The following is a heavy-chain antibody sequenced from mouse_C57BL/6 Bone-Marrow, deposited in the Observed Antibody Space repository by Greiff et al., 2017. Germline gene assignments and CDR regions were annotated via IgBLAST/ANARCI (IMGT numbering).Heavy chain of an antibody. J-gene: IGHJ4*01. CDR2: IYPGGGYT. V-gene: IGHV1-63*01. CDR1: GYTFTNYW. CDR3: ARRTGNAMDY. Sequence: VQLQASGAELVRPGTSVKMSCKASGYTFTNYWIGWAKQRPGHGLEWIGDIYPGGGYTNYNEKFKGKATLTADKSSSTAYMQFSSLTSEDSAIYYCARRTGNAMDYWGQGTSVTVSS. D-gene: IGHD4-1*01.